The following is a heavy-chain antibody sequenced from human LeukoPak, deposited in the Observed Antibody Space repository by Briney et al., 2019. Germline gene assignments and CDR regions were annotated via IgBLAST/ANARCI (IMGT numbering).Heavy chain of an antibody. J-gene: IGHJ5*02. CDR3: ARGSGIAAADDWFDP. D-gene: IGHD6-13*01. CDR1: GYTFTSYY. V-gene: IGHV1-46*01. CDR2: INPSGGST. Sequence: GASVKVSCKASGYTFTSYYMHWVRQAPGQGLEWMGIINPSGGSTSYAQKFQGRVTMTRDTSTSTVYMELSSLRSEDTAVYYCARGSGIAAADDWFDPWGQGTLVTVSS.